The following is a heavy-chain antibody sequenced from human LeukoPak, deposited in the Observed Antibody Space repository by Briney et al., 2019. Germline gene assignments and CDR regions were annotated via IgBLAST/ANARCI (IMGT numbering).Heavy chain of an antibody. D-gene: IGHD5-24*01. CDR1: GFAFRSDW. V-gene: IGHV3-7*01. Sequence: GGSLRLSCAASGFAFRSDWMVWVRQAPGKGLEWVTTIKEGGSEKDYVDSVKGRFTTSIDNARNSLYLQMNSLRPEDTAVYYCAKNSGWLQLGNWGQGTLVTV. CDR3: AKNSGWLQLGN. J-gene: IGHJ4*02. CDR2: IKEGGSEK.